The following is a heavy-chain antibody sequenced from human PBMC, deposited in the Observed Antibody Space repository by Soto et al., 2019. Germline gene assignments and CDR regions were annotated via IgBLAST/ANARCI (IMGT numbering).Heavy chain of an antibody. J-gene: IGHJ5*02. V-gene: IGHV5-51*01. D-gene: IGHD3-22*01. CDR3: ARPHYYYDSSAEWWFDP. CDR2: IYPGDSDT. CDR1: GYSFTSYW. Sequence: GESLKISCKGSGYSFTSYWIGWVRQMPGKGLEWMGIIYPGDSDTRYSPSFQGQVTMSADKSISTAYLQWGSLKASDTAMYYCARPHYYYDSSAEWWFDPWGQGTLVTVSS.